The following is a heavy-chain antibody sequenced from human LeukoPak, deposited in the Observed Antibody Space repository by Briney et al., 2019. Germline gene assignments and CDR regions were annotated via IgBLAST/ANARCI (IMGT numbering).Heavy chain of an antibody. CDR2: INPDGNKK. J-gene: IGHJ4*02. CDR3: ARDLAYSRLDY. Sequence: GGSLRLSCAASGFTFSSYAMSWVRQAPGKGLEWVASINPDGNKKYSADSVKGRFAISRDNAENSLYLQMNSLRVEDTAFYYCARDLAYSRLDYWGQGMLVTVSS. V-gene: IGHV3-7*01. CDR1: GFTFSSYA. D-gene: IGHD5-18*01.